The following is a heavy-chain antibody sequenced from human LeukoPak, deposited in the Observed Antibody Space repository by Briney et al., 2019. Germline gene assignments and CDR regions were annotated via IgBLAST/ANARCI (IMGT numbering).Heavy chain of an antibody. J-gene: IGHJ4*02. CDR2: FYISGST. Sequence: SETLSLTCTVSGGSVSSYYWSWIRQPAGKGLEWIGRFYISGSTNYNPSLKSRVTMSIDTSKNQFSLKLSSVTAADTAVYYCARGIAVTHLDYWGQGTLVTVSS. CDR1: GGSVSSYY. D-gene: IGHD6-19*01. CDR3: ARGIAVTHLDY. V-gene: IGHV4-4*07.